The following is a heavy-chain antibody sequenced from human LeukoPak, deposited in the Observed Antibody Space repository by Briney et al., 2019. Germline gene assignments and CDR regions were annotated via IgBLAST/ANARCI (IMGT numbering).Heavy chain of an antibody. CDR3: ARTGPAYLPSNFDY. CDR2: IYYSGST. J-gene: IGHJ4*02. CDR1: GGHISSYY. D-gene: IGHD3-16*01. Sequence: SETLSLTCTVSGGHISSYYWSWIRQPPGKGLEWIGDIYYSGSTNYNPSLKSRVTISVDTSKNQFSLRLSSVTAADTAVYYCARTGPAYLPSNFDYWGQGTLVTVSP. V-gene: IGHV4-59*08.